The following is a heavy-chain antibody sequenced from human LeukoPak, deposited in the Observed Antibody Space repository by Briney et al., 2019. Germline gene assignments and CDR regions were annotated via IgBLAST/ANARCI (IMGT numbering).Heavy chain of an antibody. Sequence: GGSLRLSCAASGFTFSSYAMSWVRQAPGKGLEWVSAISGSGGSTYYADSVKGRFTISRDNAKNSLYLQMNSLRAEDTAVYYCARDGGTSGFDPWGQGTLVTVSS. CDR3: ARDGGTSGFDP. CDR1: GFTFSSYA. V-gene: IGHV3-23*01. J-gene: IGHJ5*02. D-gene: IGHD2-2*01. CDR2: ISGSGGST.